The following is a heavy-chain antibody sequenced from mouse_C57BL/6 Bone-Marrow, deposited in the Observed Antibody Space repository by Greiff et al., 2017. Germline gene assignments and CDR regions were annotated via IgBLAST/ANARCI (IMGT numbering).Heavy chain of an antibody. D-gene: IGHD1-1*01. Sequence: QVQLQQPGAELVKPGASVKLSCKASGYTFTSYWMHWVKQRPGQGLEWIGMIHPNSGSTNYNEKFKSKATLTVDKSSRTAYMQLSSLTSEDSAFYYCARVRYYYGSSRYYVDYWGQGTTLTVSS. J-gene: IGHJ2*01. CDR3: ARVRYYYGSSRYYVDY. CDR2: IHPNSGST. V-gene: IGHV1-64*01. CDR1: GYTFTSYW.